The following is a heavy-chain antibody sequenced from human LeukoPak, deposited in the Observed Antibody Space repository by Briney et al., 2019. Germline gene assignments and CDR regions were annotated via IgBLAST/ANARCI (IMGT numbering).Heavy chain of an antibody. CDR2: ISYSGYT. Sequence: PSETLSLTCTVSGGSIRSYYWSWIRQAPGKGLEWIGFISYSGYTSYSPSLKSRVAISVYPSKSQFSLRLSSMTAADTAIYYCARGRNDNGGMFFDSWAQGTLVTVSS. CDR1: GGSIRSYY. J-gene: IGHJ4*02. V-gene: IGHV4-59*01. CDR3: ARGRNDNGGMFFDS. D-gene: IGHD4-23*01.